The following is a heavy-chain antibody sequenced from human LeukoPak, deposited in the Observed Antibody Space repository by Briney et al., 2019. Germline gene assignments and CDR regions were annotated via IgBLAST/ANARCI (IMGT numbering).Heavy chain of an antibody. CDR3: AKVLSTASHSDAFDI. CDR1: GFTFSSYG. CDR2: IRYDGSNK. Sequence: GGSLRLSCAASGFTFSSYGMHWVRQAPGKGLEWVSFIRYDGSNKYYADSVKGRFTISRDNSKNTLYLQMNSLRAEDTAVYYCAKVLSTASHSDAFDIWGQGTMVTVSS. D-gene: IGHD5-18*01. V-gene: IGHV3-30*02. J-gene: IGHJ3*02.